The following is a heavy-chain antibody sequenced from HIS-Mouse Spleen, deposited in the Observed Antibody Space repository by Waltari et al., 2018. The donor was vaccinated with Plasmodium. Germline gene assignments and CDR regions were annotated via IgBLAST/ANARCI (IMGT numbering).Heavy chain of an antibody. D-gene: IGHD6-6*01. Sequence: EVQLVESGGGLIQPGGSLRLSCAASGFTVSSNYMSWVRQAPGKGLGWVSVIYSGGSTYYAESVKGRFTISRDNSKNTLYLQMNSLRAEDTAVYYCARGMKSSSSAFDIWGQGTMVTVSS. CDR2: IYSGGST. V-gene: IGHV3-53*01. CDR1: GFTVSSNY. CDR3: ARGMKSSSSAFDI. J-gene: IGHJ3*02.